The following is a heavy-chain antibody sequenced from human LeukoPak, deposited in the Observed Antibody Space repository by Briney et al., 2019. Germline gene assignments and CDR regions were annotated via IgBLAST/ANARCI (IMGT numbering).Heavy chain of an antibody. Sequence: PGGSLRLSCAASGFTFTSNWMSWVRQAPGKGLEWVSAISGSGGSTYYADSVKGRFTISRDNSKNTLYLQMNSLRAEDTAVYYCAKSIVAVAGTDYWGQGTLVTVSS. J-gene: IGHJ4*02. V-gene: IGHV3-23*01. D-gene: IGHD6-19*01. CDR3: AKSIVAVAGTDY. CDR2: ISGSGGST. CDR1: GFTFTSNW.